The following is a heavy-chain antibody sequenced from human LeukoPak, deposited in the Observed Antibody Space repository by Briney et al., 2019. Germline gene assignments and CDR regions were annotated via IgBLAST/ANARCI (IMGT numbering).Heavy chain of an antibody. CDR3: ARGNIREYYYDSSGRAPSLDY. D-gene: IGHD3-22*01. J-gene: IGHJ4*02. V-gene: IGHV1-2*02. CDR2: INPNSGGT. CDR1: GYTSTGYY. Sequence: EASVKVSCKASGYTSTGYYMHWVRQAPGQGLEWMGWINPNSGGTNYAQKFQGRVTMTRDTSISTAYMELSRLRSDDTAVYYCARGNIREYYYDSSGRAPSLDYWGQGTLVTVSS.